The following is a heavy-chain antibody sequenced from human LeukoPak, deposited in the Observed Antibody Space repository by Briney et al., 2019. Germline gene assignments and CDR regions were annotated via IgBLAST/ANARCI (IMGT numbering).Heavy chain of an antibody. CDR1: GFSFSDYL. D-gene: IGHD6-19*01. Sequence: PGGSLRLSFAASGFSFSDYLMDWVRQTPGKGLEWVGRSRSKARSYSTEYAASVKGRFTISRDDSKKVLYLQMNSLKIEDAAVYYCGARAGGSGPLDYWGQGTPVTVPS. CDR2: SRSKARSYST. V-gene: IGHV3-72*01. J-gene: IGHJ4*02. CDR3: GARAGGSGPLDY.